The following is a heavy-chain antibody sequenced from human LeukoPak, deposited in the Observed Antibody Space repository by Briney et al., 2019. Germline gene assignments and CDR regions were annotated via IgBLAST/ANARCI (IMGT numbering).Heavy chain of an antibody. D-gene: IGHD3-22*01. CDR2: ISSRGGST. CDR1: GFTFSNYV. V-gene: IGHV3-23*01. CDR3: AKFLTYYYDSSGYYYYYYYGMDV. J-gene: IGHJ6*02. Sequence: PGGSLRLSCAASGFTFSNYVMNWVRQAPGRGLEWVSAISSRGGSTYYADSVKGRFTISRDNSKNTLYLQMNSLRAEDTAVYYCAKFLTYYYDSSGYYYYYYYGMDVWGQGTTVTVSS.